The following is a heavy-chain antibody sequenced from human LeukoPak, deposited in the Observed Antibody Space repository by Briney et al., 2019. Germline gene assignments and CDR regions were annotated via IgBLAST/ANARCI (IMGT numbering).Heavy chain of an antibody. V-gene: IGHV4-31*03. CDR2: NYYSGST. CDR3: ARLHLITMVRGVTSWFDP. CDR1: GDSISSGGYY. J-gene: IGHJ5*02. D-gene: IGHD3-10*01. Sequence: SETLSLTCTVSGDSISSGGYYWSWIRQHPGKGLEWIGYNYYSGSTYYNPSLKSRVTISVDTSKNQFSLKLSSVTAADTAVYYCARLHLITMVRGVTSWFDPWGQGTLVTVSS.